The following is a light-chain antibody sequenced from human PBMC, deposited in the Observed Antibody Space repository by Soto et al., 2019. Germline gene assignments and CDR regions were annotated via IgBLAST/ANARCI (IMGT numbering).Light chain of an antibody. CDR2: TDN. J-gene: IGLJ3*02. V-gene: IGLV1-44*01. CDR1: SSNIGPNT. CDR3: AAWDDSLTGPV. Sequence: QSVLTQPPSASGAPGQRVSISCSGSSSNIGPNTVNWYQQVPGTAPKVLIYTDNQRPSGVPDRFSGSKSGTSASLAISGLQSEDEADYYCAAWDDSLTGPVFGGGTQLTV.